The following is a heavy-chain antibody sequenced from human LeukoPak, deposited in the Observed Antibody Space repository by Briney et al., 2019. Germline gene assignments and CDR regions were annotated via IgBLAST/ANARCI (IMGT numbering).Heavy chain of an antibody. CDR1: GFTFGSYW. V-gene: IGHV3-74*01. D-gene: IGHD4-23*01. Sequence: GGSLRLSCAASGFTFGSYWMNWVRQAPGKGLVWVSRIASDGSSTTYADSVKGRFSISRDNAKNTLYLQMNSLRVEDTAVYYCARGRPHGNDYWGQGTLVTVSS. J-gene: IGHJ4*02. CDR2: IASDGSST. CDR3: ARGRPHGNDY.